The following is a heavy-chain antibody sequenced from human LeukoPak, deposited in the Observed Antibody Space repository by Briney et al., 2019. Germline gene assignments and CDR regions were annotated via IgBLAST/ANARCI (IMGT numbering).Heavy chain of an antibody. CDR2: FHHLGST. CDR1: GYFITTDDY. D-gene: IGHD3-10*01. CDR3: ARRATNSRLSMVRGVIVAANNHHFDY. V-gene: IGHV4-38-2*02. J-gene: IGHJ4*02. Sequence: SETLSLTCTVSGYFITTDDYWGWIRQPPGKGLEWIGSFHHLGSTYYNPSLRGRLAISVDTSKNQFSLNLSSVAAADTAVYYCARRATNSRLSMVRGVIVAANNHHFDYWGQGTLVTVSS.